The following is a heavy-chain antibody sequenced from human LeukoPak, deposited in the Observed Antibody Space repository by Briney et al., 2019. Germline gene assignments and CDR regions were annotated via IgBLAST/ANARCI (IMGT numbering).Heavy chain of an antibody. V-gene: IGHV3-33*01. CDR2: IWYDGSNK. D-gene: IGHD3-22*01. CDR3: ARGLFNYDDSGLNY. J-gene: IGHJ4*02. Sequence: GGSLRLSCAASGFTFSSYAMYWVRQAPGKGLEWVTKIWYDGSNKYYADSVKGRFTISRDNSKNTLYLQMNSLRAEDTAVYYCARGLFNYDDSGLNYWGQGTRVTVSS. CDR1: GFTFSSYA.